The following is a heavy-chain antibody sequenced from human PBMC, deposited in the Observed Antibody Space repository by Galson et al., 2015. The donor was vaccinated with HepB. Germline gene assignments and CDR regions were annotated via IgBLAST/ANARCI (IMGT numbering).Heavy chain of an antibody. CDR3: AKAHLLGRLEPDY. V-gene: IGHV3-23*01. D-gene: IGHD7-27*01. CDR2: ISDSGDST. Sequence: SLRLSCAASGFTFSSYAMSWVRQAPGKGLEWVSVISDSGDSTYYADSVKGRFTISRDNSKNTLYLQMNSLRAEDTALYYCAKAHLLGRLEPDYWGQGTLVTVSS. CDR1: GFTFSSYA. J-gene: IGHJ4*02.